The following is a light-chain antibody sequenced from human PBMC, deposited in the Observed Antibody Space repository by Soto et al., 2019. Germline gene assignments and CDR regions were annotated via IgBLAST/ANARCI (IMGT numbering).Light chain of an antibody. CDR2: DVS. J-gene: IGLJ2*01. CDR1: SSDVGGYNY. CDR3: SSYTSSRTLV. V-gene: IGLV2-14*01. Sequence: QSALTQAASVSGSPGQSITISCTGTSSDVGGYNYVSWYQQHPGKAPKLMIYDVSNRPSGVSNRFSGSKSGNTASLTISGLQAEDEDDYFCSSYTSSRTLVFGGGTKRTFL.